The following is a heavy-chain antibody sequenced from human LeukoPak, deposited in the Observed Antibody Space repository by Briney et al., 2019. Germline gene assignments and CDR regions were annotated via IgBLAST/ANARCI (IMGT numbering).Heavy chain of an antibody. D-gene: IGHD2-15*01. CDR1: GFTFSSYA. CDR3: ASSSGYCSGGSCYSIDY. CDR2: ISYDGSNK. Sequence: GGSLLLSCAASGFTFSSYAMHWVRQAPGKGLEWVAVISYDGSNKYYADSVKGRFTISRDNSKNTLYLQMNSLRAEDTAVYYCASSSGYCSGGSCYSIDYWGQGTLVTVSS. J-gene: IGHJ4*02. V-gene: IGHV3-30*04.